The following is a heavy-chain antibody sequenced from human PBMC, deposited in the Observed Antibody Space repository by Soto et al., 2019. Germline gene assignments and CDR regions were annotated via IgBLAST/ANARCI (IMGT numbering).Heavy chain of an antibody. V-gene: IGHV3-23*01. J-gene: IGHJ4*01. CDR2: ISASGGNT. CDR1: GFTFSSNA. Sequence: PGGSLRLSCAASGFTFSSNAMSWVRQAPGKGLEWVSAISASGGNTYYADSVKGRFTISRDNSKNTLHLHMNSLRAEDTAVYYCTKLVTSAGTDCRGHGTLVTVSS. D-gene: IGHD6-13*01. CDR3: TKLVTSAGTDC.